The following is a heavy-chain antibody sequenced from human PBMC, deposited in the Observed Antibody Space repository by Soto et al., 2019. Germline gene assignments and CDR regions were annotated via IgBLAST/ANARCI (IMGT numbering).Heavy chain of an antibody. V-gene: IGHV3-23*01. Sequence: EVQLLDSGGSLVQPGGSLRLSCAASGFTFSVYAMSWVRQAPGKGLEWVSTISERGDSTYYAHSVKGRFSISRDKSKKALDLKMNRLRADDTAIYDCAYRTGFNYWGQGTLVTVSS. D-gene: IGHD1-1*01. J-gene: IGHJ4*02. CDR3: AYRTGFNY. CDR2: ISERGDST. CDR1: GFTFSVYA.